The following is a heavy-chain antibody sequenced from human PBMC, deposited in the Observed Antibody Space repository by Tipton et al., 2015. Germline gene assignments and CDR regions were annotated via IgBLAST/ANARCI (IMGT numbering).Heavy chain of an antibody. CDR1: GGSISSGYY. Sequence: TLSLTCTVSGGSISSGYYWGWIRQPPGKGLEWIGYISYTETSHYNASLKSRVTISIDTSKNQFSLKLSSVTAADTAVYYCARDLEHGMDVWGQGTTVTVSS. CDR3: ARDLEHGMDV. V-gene: IGHV4-61*01. D-gene: IGHD5-24*01. J-gene: IGHJ6*02. CDR2: ISYTETS.